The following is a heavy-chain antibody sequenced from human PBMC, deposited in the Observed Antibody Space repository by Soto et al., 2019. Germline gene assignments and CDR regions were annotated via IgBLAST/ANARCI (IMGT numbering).Heavy chain of an antibody. V-gene: IGHV3-7*01. J-gene: IGHJ4*02. CDR1: GFTFSSFW. D-gene: IGHD6-13*01. Sequence: GGSLRLSCAASGFTFSSFWMRWVRQAPGKGLEWVASIKQDGREKYYLDSVKGRFTISRDNAKNSLYLQMNSLRAEDTALYYCAIDSVTAASTDWGQGTLVTVSS. CDR3: AIDSVTAASTD. CDR2: IKQDGREK.